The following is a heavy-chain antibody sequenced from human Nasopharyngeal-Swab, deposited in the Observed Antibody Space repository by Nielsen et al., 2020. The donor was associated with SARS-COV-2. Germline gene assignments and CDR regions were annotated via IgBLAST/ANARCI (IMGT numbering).Heavy chain of an antibody. J-gene: IGHJ6*03. V-gene: IGHV1-69*13. CDR3: ARLPYGDYEVGSYYYCYMDV. D-gene: IGHD4-17*01. CDR1: GGTFSSYA. CDR2: IIPIFGTA. Sequence: SVKVSCKASGGTFSSYAISWVRQAPGQGLEWMGGIIPIFGTANYAQKFQGRVTITADESTSTAYMELSSLRSEDTAVYYCARLPYGDYEVGSYYYCYMDVWGKGTTVTVSS.